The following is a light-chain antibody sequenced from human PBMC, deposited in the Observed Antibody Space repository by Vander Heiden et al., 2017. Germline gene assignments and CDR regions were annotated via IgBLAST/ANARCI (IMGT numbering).Light chain of an antibody. CDR2: QDV. CDR3: QAWDGRNYVA. CDR1: KVGHKY. J-gene: IGLJ2*01. V-gene: IGLV3-1*01. Sequence: SLKLVLPPSVFVSAGQPASINCPGDKVGHKYTCWDQQRPGQSPVLVIYQDVKRPSGIPERFSESNSGNTATRTIDGTQAVDGADYYCQAWDGRNYVAFGGGTKLTVL.